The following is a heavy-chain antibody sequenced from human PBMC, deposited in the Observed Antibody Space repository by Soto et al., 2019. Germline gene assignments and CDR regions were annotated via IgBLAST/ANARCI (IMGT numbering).Heavy chain of an antibody. J-gene: IGHJ6*02. D-gene: IGHD3-22*01. CDR1: GGSFSGYY. Sequence: PSETLSLTCAVYGGSFSGYYWSWIRQPPGKGLEWIGEINHSGSTNYNPSLKSRVTISVDTSKNQFSLKLSSVTAADTAVYYCARVFSGLLRHDYYYGMDVWGQGPTVTVSS. CDR3: ARVFSGLLRHDYYYGMDV. V-gene: IGHV4-34*01. CDR2: INHSGST.